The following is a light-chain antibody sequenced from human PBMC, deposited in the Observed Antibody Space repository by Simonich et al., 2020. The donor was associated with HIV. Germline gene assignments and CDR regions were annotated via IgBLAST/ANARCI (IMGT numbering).Light chain of an antibody. CDR3: CSYAGSYNFV. Sequence: QPALTQPRSVSGSPGQSVTISCTGTSSDVGGYNYVSWYQEQPGKAPKLMIYDISRRPSGVPDRFSGFKSGNTASLTISGLQAEDEADYYCCSYAGSYNFVFGGGTKLTVL. CDR2: DIS. CDR1: SSDVGGYNY. V-gene: IGLV2-11*01. J-gene: IGLJ2*01.